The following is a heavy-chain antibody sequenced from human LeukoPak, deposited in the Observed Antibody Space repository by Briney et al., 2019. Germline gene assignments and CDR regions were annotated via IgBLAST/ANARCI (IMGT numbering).Heavy chain of an antibody. CDR1: GFTFSNYW. Sequence: GGSLRLSCAASGFTFSNYWMSWVRQAPGKGLEWVGRIDPSDSYTNYSPSFQGHVTISADKSISTAYLQWSSLKASDTAMYYCARKHSSGWYNYWGQGTLVTVSS. CDR2: IDPSDSYT. V-gene: IGHV5-10-1*01. CDR3: ARKHSSGWYNY. J-gene: IGHJ4*02. D-gene: IGHD6-19*01.